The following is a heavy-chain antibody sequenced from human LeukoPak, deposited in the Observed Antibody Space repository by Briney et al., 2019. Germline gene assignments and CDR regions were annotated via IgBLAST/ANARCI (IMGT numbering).Heavy chain of an antibody. CDR2: IIPIFGTA. V-gene: IGHV1-69*13. J-gene: IGHJ4*02. Sequence: SVKVSCKASGGTFSSYAISRVRQAPGQGLEWMGGIIPIFGTANYAQKFQGRVTITADESTSTAYMELSSLRSEDTAVYYCARDRDSSGWSRFDYWGQGTLVTVSS. D-gene: IGHD6-19*01. CDR1: GGTFSSYA. CDR3: ARDRDSSGWSRFDY.